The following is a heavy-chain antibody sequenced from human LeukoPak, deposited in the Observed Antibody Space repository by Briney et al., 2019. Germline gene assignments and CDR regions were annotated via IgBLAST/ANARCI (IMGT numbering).Heavy chain of an antibody. J-gene: IGHJ4*02. CDR1: GFTFSSYT. CDR3: ARGNIKFDY. V-gene: IGHV3-21*01. Sequence: GGSLRLSCAASGFTFSSYTMNWVRQAPGKGLEWVSSISSSSDYIYYVDSVKGRFTISRDNAKKSLYLQMNSLRAEDTAVYYCARGNIKFDYWGQGTLVTVSS. CDR2: ISSSSDYI.